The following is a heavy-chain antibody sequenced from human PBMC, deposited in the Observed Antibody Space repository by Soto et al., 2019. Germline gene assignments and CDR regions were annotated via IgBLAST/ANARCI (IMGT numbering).Heavy chain of an antibody. V-gene: IGHV4-4*02. Sequence: SETLSLSCVVSGGSISGRNWWSWVRQAPGKVLEWIGEVFHSGDTTYTPSLRSRVTISVEKSKNQFSLKLNSVTAADTAVYYCARLIYDSRLNYFYFDFWGQGALVTVSS. J-gene: IGHJ4*02. D-gene: IGHD3-22*01. CDR2: VFHSGDT. CDR3: ARLIYDSRLNYFYFDF. CDR1: GGSISGRNW.